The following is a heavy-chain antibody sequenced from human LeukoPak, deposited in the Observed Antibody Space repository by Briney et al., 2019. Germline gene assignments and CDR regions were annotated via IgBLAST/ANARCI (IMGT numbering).Heavy chain of an antibody. CDR1: GGSISSYY. Sequence: SETLSLTCTVSGGSISSYYWSWIRQPAGKGLEWIGRIYTSGSTSYNPSLKSRVTMSVDTSKNQFSLKLSSVTAADTAVYYCARDRGDILTGYYNGGYYYYMDVWGKGTTVTISS. CDR2: IYTSGST. CDR3: ARDRGDILTGYYNGGYYYYMDV. D-gene: IGHD3-9*01. V-gene: IGHV4-4*07. J-gene: IGHJ6*03.